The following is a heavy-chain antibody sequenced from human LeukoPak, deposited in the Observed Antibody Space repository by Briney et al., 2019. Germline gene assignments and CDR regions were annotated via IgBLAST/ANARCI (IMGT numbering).Heavy chain of an antibody. D-gene: IGHD5-24*01. V-gene: IGHV1-69*13. CDR3: ARIRDGYNSYFFYGMDV. J-gene: IGHJ6*02. CDR1: GGTFSSYA. CDR2: IIALFGTA. Sequence: SVKVSCKASGGTFSSYAISWVRQAPGQGLEWMGGIIALFGTANYAQKFQGRLTITADESTSTAYMELSSLRSEDTAVYYCARIRDGYNSYFFYGMDVWGQGTTVTVSS.